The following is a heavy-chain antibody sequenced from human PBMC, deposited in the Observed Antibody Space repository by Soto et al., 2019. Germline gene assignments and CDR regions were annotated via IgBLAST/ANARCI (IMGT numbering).Heavy chain of an antibody. V-gene: IGHV1-58*01. CDR2: IVVGSGNT. Sequence: ASVKVSCKASGFTFTSSAVQWVRQARGQRLEWIGWIVVGSGNTNYAQKFQERVTITRDMSTSTAYMELSSLRSEDTAVYYCAAAANFYYDSSGSYWGQGTLVTVSS. CDR1: GFTFTSSA. D-gene: IGHD3-22*01. J-gene: IGHJ4*02. CDR3: AAAANFYYDSSGSY.